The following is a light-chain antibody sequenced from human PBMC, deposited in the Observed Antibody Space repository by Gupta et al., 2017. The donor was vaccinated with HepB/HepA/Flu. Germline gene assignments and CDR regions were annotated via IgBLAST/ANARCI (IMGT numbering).Light chain of an antibody. J-gene: IGLJ2*01. CDR3: QSFDNRLSGVV. V-gene: IGLV1-40*01. CDR1: NSNIGAGFD. CDR2: GSN. Sequence: QSVLTQPPSVSGAPGQRVPISCTGSNSNIGAGFDVQWYQHLPGTAPKLLVDGSNNRPSGIPDRISASKSGTSASLAITGLQAEDEAHYYCQSFDNRLSGVVFGGGTKLTVL.